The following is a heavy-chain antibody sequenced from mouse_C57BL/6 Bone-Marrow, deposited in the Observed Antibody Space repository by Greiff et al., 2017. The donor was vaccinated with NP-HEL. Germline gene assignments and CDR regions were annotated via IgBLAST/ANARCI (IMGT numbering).Heavy chain of an antibody. J-gene: IGHJ1*03. CDR1: GYTFTSYW. D-gene: IGHD1-1*01. V-gene: IGHV1-53*01. CDR3: ARRGITTVPCYWYFDV. CDR2: INPSNGGT. Sequence: QVQLQQPGTELVKPGASVKLSCKASGYTFTSYWMHWVKQRPGQGLEWIGNINPSNGGTNYNEKFKSKATLTVDKSSSTAYMQLSRLTSEDYAVYYCARRGITTVPCYWYFDVWGTGTTVTVSS.